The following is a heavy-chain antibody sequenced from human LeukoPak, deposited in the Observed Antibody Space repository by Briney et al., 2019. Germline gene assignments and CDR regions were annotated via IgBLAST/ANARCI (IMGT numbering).Heavy chain of an antibody. CDR3: ARDRADNGDYIKFDY. CDR2: IYSNGDT. Sequence: MSSQTLSPTCTVYAASISSGHYYWDWIRQPAGKGLEWIGRIYSNGDTDYHPSLKSRFTISLATTKNQLSLRLSSVTAADTAVYYCARDRADNGDYIKFDYWGQGSLVTVSS. CDR1: AASISSGHYY. D-gene: IGHD4-17*01. J-gene: IGHJ4*02. V-gene: IGHV4-61*02.